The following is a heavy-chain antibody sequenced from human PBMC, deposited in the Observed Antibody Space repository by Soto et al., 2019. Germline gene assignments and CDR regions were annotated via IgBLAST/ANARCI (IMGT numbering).Heavy chain of an antibody. CDR3: ASEKTYYYDSSGYSAQYFDY. V-gene: IGHV4-59*01. D-gene: IGHD3-22*01. CDR1: GGSISSYY. Sequence: SETLSLTCTVSGGSISSYYWSWIRQPPGKGLEWIGYIYYSGSTNYNPSLKSRVTISVDTSKNQFSLKLSSVTAADTAVYYCASEKTYYYDSSGYSAQYFDYWGQGTLVTVPS. CDR2: IYYSGST. J-gene: IGHJ4*02.